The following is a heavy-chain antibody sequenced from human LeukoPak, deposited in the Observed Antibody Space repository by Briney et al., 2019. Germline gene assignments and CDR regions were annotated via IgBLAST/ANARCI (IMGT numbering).Heavy chain of an antibody. CDR2: ISSSDKS. Sequence: PSETLSLTCAVSGDSISTTDFDWAWIRQPRGQGLEWIATISSSDKSYYNPYLMSRVTISVDTSKNQFSLDVTSVAAADTGLFYCARFKGGTGFDYWGRGILVIVS. D-gene: IGHD1-26*01. J-gene: IGHJ4*02. CDR3: ARFKGGTGFDY. CDR1: GDSISTTDFD. V-gene: IGHV4-39*01.